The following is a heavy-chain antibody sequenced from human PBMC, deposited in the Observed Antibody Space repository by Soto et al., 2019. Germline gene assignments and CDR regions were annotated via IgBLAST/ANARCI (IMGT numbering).Heavy chain of an antibody. CDR3: AAPNIWGSYRYGIGAFDI. CDR2: INHSGST. CDR1: GGSFSGYY. J-gene: IGHJ3*02. V-gene: IGHV4-34*01. D-gene: IGHD3-16*02. Sequence: QVQLQQWGAGLLKPSETLSLTCAVYGGSFSGYYWSWIRQPPGKGLEWIGEINHSGSTNYNPSLKSRVTISVDTSKNHFSLKLSSVTAADTAVYYCAAPNIWGSYRYGIGAFDIWGQGTMVTVSS.